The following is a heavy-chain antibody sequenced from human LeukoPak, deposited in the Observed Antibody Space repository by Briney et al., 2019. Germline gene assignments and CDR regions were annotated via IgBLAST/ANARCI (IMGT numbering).Heavy chain of an antibody. Sequence: GGSLRLSCAASGFTFSSYGMHWVRQAPGKGLEWVAFIRYDGSNKYYADSVKGRFTISRDNAKNSLYLQMNSLRAEDTALYYCASGGIYYGAAFDFWGQGSLVTVSA. D-gene: IGHD1-26*01. CDR3: ASGGIYYGAAFDF. V-gene: IGHV3-30*02. J-gene: IGHJ4*02. CDR2: IRYDGSNK. CDR1: GFTFSSYG.